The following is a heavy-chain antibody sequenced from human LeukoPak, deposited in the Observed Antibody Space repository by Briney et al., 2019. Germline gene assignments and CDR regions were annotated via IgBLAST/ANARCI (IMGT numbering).Heavy chain of an antibody. Sequence: QPGGSLRLSCAASGFSFSTHWMHWVRQAPGKGLVWVSRIHSDGSVTNYADSVKGRFTISRDNAKNTLYLQMNSLRAEDTAVYYCVRIIVGASNWFDSWGQGTLVTVPS. D-gene: IGHD1-26*01. J-gene: IGHJ5*01. CDR3: VRIIVGASNWFDS. CDR1: GFSFSTHW. V-gene: IGHV3-74*01. CDR2: IHSDGSVT.